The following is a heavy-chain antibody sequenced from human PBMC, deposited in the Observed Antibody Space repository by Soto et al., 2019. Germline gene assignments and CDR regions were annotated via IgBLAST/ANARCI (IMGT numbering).Heavy chain of an antibody. Sequence: SDPLPPTRPVSGGPISSYYQSWIRRPPGKGVDWIGYIYYSGSTNYNPSLKSRVTISVDTSKNQFSLKLSSVTAADTAVYYCARIGGADAFDMWGKGTRVTVS. CDR3: ARIGGADAFDM. D-gene: IGHD1-26*01. J-gene: IGHJ3*02. CDR1: GGPISSYY. V-gene: IGHV4-59*07. CDR2: IYYSGST.